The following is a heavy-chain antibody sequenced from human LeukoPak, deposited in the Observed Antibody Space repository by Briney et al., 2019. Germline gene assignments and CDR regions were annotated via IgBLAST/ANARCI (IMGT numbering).Heavy chain of an antibody. CDR1: GDSISSSSYY. CDR2: ISYSGST. J-gene: IGHJ5*02. V-gene: IGHV4-39*01. CDR3: ARHWKYYYGSGILITNWFDP. Sequence: SETLSLTCTVSGDSISSSSYYWDWIRQPPGKGLEWIASISYSGSTYYNPSLKSRVTMSVDTSKNEFSLKLSSVTAADTAVYYCARHWKYYYGSGILITNWFDPWGQGTLATVSS. D-gene: IGHD3-10*01.